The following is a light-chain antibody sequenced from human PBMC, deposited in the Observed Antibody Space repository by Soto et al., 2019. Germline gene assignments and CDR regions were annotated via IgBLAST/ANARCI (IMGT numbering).Light chain of an antibody. CDR1: QDISNY. Sequence: IQMTQSPSSLSASVGDRVTITCQASQDISNYLNWYQQKPGKAPKLLIYAASSLQSGVPSRFSGSGSGTYFTLTISSLQPEDFATYYCRQANTFPITFGQGTRLAI. CDR3: RQANTFPIT. V-gene: IGKV1-12*01. J-gene: IGKJ5*01. CDR2: AAS.